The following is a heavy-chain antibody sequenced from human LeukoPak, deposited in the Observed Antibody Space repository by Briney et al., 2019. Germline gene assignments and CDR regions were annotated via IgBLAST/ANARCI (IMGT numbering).Heavy chain of an antibody. D-gene: IGHD6-19*01. CDR1: GISFSNSA. V-gene: IGHV3-30*04. CDR2: ISYDGSNK. J-gene: IGHJ4*02. CDR3: ARDWTAVAEYFFDY. Sequence: PGRSLRLSCAASGISFSNSAMHWVRQAPGKGLEWVAVISYDGSNKHYADSVKGRFTISRDNSKNTPYLQMNSLRAEDTAVYFCARDWTAVAEYFFDYWGQGTLVTVSS.